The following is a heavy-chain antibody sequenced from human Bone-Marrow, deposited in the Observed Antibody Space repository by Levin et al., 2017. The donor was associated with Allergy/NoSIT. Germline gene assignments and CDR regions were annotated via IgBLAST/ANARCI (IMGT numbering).Heavy chain of an antibody. J-gene: IGHJ4*02. CDR1: GFTFSKYW. CDR2: INQDGSDK. CDR3: ARGWFGELLSH. V-gene: IGHV3-7*03. Sequence: GGSLRLSCVASGFTFSKYWMSWVRQAPGKGLEWVANINQDGSDKNYVDSVKGRFTISRDNAKNSLSLQMNNLRAEDTAVYYCARGWFGELLSHWGQGTLVTVSS. D-gene: IGHD3-10*01.